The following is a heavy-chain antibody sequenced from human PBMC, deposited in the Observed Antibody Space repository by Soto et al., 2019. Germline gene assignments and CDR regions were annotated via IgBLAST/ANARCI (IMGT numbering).Heavy chain of an antibody. V-gene: IGHV5-10-1*01. CDR1: SLW. CDR3: ARHAYAKGVRFDY. D-gene: IGHD3-16*01. Sequence: SLWISWVRQMPGKGLEWMGRIDPSDSYTNYSPSFQGHVTISADKSISTAYLQWSSLKASDTAMYYCARHAYAKGVRFDYWGQGTLVTVSS. J-gene: IGHJ4*02. CDR2: IDPSDSYT.